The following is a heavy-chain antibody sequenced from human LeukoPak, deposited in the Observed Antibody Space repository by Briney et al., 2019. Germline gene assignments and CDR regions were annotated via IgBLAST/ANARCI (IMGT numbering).Heavy chain of an antibody. CDR1: GDSISRSSFY. Sequence: PSQTLSLTCTVSGDSISRSSFYWGWVRQRPGKGLEWIGSLFYTGTTYYNSALKSRVTISVDTSNSQFSLRLRPATAADTAIYYCTRHLLASRIDVLAWFGELYNTDYWGQGRLVTVSS. J-gene: IGHJ4*02. D-gene: IGHD3-10*01. CDR2: LFYTGTT. CDR3: TRHLLASRIDVLAWFGELYNTDY. V-gene: IGHV4-39*01.